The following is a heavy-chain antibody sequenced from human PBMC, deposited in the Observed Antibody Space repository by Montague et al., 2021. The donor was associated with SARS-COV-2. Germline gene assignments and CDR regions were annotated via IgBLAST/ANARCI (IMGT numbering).Heavy chain of an antibody. CDR3: ARKASRGITMFGVVTASYYFDY. J-gene: IGHJ4*02. V-gene: IGHV4-39*01. D-gene: IGHD3-3*01. CDR1: GGSISSSSYY. CDR2: IYYSGST. Sequence: SETLSLTCTVSGGSISSSSYYWGWIRQPPGKGLEWIGSIYYSGSTYYXPSLKSRVTISVDTSKNQFSLKLSSVTAADTAVYYCARKASRGITMFGVVTASYYFDYWGQGTLVTVSS.